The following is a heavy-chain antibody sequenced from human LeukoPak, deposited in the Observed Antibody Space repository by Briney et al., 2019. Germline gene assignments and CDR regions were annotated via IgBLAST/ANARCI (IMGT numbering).Heavy chain of an antibody. Sequence: SETLSLTCTVSGGSISSGGYYWSWLRQHPGKGPEWIGYIYYSGSTSYNPSLKSRVTISVDTSKNQFSLKLNSVAAADTAVYYCTRDLRQKRGYSGYDGPRGGWFDPWGQGTLVTVSS. CDR2: IYYSGST. CDR1: GGSISSGGYY. CDR3: TRDLRQKRGYSGYDGPRGGWFDP. D-gene: IGHD5-12*01. V-gene: IGHV4-31*03. J-gene: IGHJ5*02.